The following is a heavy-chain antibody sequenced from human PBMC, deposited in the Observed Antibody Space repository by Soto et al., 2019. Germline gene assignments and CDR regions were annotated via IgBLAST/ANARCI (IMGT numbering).Heavy chain of an antibody. CDR2: MSYDGSRK. D-gene: IGHD5-18*01. V-gene: IGHV3-30*03. J-gene: IGHJ4*02. CDR3: ARDLYSYGYPDY. CDR1: GFIFGAYG. Sequence: QVHLVESGGGVVQPGRFLRLSCAASGFIFGAYGMHWVRQAPGKGLEWVAVMSYDGSRKYYADSVKGRFTISRDNSNNTLSLEMNSLKTEDTAVYYCARDLYSYGYPDYWGQGTLVTVSS.